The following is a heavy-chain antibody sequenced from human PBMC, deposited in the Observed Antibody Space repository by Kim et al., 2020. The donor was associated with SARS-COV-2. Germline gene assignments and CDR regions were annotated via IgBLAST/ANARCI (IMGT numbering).Heavy chain of an antibody. D-gene: IGHD3-3*01. V-gene: IGHV3-23*01. Sequence: RFTISRDNSKNTLYLQMNSLRAEDTAVYYCAKDQPLDYDFYNQLERFFDYWGQGTLVTVSS. CDR3: AKDQPLDYDFYNQLERFFDY. J-gene: IGHJ4*02.